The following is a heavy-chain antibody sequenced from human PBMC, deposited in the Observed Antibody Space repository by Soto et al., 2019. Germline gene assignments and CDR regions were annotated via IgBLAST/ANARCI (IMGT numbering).Heavy chain of an antibody. CDR3: ARQVQDLSGPGSYYFDS. J-gene: IGHJ4*02. D-gene: IGHD3-10*01. CDR2: IYYSGST. V-gene: IGHV4-39*01. Sequence: PSEMQSLTCSVSGGPINSRGHYWGWNRQPPGKGLEWIGSIYYSGSTFYNPSLRSRVTISVDTSKTQFSLNLTSVTAADTAVYFCARQVQDLSGPGSYYFDSWGQGTLVTVSS. CDR1: GGPINSRGHY.